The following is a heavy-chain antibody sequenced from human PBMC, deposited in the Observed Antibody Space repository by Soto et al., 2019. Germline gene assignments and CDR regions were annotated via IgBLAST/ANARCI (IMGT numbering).Heavy chain of an antibody. CDR2: INHSGST. Sequence: SETLSLTCAVYGGSFSDFYWTWLRQPPGKGLEWIGEINHSGSTNYNPSLKSRVAISVDTSKNQFSLNLTSVTAADTAVYYCGPRGAVADPRGYWGQGTLVTVSS. V-gene: IGHV4-34*01. CDR3: GPRGAVADPRGY. J-gene: IGHJ4*02. D-gene: IGHD6-19*01. CDR1: GGSFSDFY.